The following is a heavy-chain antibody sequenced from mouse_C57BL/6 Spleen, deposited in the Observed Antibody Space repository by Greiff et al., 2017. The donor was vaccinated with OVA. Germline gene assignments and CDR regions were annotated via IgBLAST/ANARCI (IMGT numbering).Heavy chain of an antibody. Sequence: QVQLQQPGAELVKPGASVKMSCKASGYTFTSYWITWVKQRPGQGLEWIGDIYPGSGSTNYTEKFQSKATLTVDTSSSTAYMQLSSLTSEDSAVYYCARGNYGSRGNCDLFFDYWGQGTTLTVSS. CDR3: ARGNYGSRGNCDLFFDY. D-gene: IGHD1-1*01. CDR2: IYPGSGST. CDR1: GYTFTSYW. V-gene: IGHV1-55*01. J-gene: IGHJ2*01.